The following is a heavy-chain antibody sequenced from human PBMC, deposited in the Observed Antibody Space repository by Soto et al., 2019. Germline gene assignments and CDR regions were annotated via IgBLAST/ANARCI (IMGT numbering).Heavy chain of an antibody. CDR1: GFTFRDYA. J-gene: IGHJ1*01. CDR2: IRSNIYDRTT. Sequence: EVQLVESGGDLVAPGRSPRLSCTASGFTFRDYAMSWFRQAPGKGLEWVSFIRSNIYDRTTEYDASVKGRFIISRDDPKTVAYLQMNSLKVEDTGVYYCTRVSPDCSRGSCYPLDWGQGALVIVSS. V-gene: IGHV3-49*03. CDR3: TRVSPDCSRGSCYPLD. D-gene: IGHD2-15*01.